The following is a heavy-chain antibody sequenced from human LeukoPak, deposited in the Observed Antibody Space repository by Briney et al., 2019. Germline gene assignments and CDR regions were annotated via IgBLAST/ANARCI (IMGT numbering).Heavy chain of an antibody. V-gene: IGHV3-21*01. CDR2: ISSSSSYI. CDR3: AREAPGYSYGPVDY. CDR1: GFTFSSYT. D-gene: IGHD5-18*01. Sequence: GGSLRLSCAASGFTFSSYTMNWVRQAPGKGLEWVSSISSSSSYIYYADSVKGRFTISRDYAKNSLYLQMDSLGAEDTAVYFCAREAPGYSYGPVDYWGQGTLATVSS. J-gene: IGHJ4*02.